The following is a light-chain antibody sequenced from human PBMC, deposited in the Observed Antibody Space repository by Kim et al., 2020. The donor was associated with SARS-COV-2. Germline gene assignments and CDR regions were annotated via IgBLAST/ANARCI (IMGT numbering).Light chain of an antibody. J-gene: IGKJ2*01. CDR3: QQSYSVPYT. CDR2: SAS. V-gene: IGKV1-39*01. Sequence: DIQLTQSPSSLSASIGDRVIITCRASHTISTYLNWYRQKPGKAPNLLIYSASGLQSGVPSRFSGSGSGTDFTLTISSLQAEDVATYYCQQSYSVPYTFGQGTKLEI. CDR1: HTISTY.